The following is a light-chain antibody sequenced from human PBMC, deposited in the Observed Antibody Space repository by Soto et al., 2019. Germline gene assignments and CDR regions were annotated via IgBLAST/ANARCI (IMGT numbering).Light chain of an antibody. CDR1: QSVTSTS. Sequence: EIVMTHSPATLSVSPWEVATLSCRASQSVTSTSLAWYQQKPGQAPRLLMYGASSRATGTPDRISGGGSGTDFTLTISRLEPEDFAVYYCQHYVTSSITFGQGTRLEIK. V-gene: IGKV3-20*01. J-gene: IGKJ5*01. CDR3: QHYVTSSIT. CDR2: GAS.